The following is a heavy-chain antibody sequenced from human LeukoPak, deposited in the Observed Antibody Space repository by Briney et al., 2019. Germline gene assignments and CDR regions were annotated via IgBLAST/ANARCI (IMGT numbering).Heavy chain of an antibody. CDR2: INPNSGGT. CDR1: GYTFTGYY. J-gene: IGHJ4*02. D-gene: IGHD5-18*01. V-gene: IGHV1-2*02. CDR3: ARDHDAIKYSYGQYYFDY. Sequence: ASVKVSCKASGYTFTGYYMHWVRQAPGRGLEWMGWINPNSGGTNYAQKFQGRVTMTRDTSISTAYMELSRLRSDDTAVYYCARDHDAIKYSYGQYYFDYWGQGTLVTVSS.